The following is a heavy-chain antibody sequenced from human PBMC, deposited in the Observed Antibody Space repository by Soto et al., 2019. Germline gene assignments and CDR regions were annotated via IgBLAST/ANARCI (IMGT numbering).Heavy chain of an antibody. CDR2: INPKSGGT. D-gene: IGHD2-15*01. CDR3: ARDLAKGGGNAGFDY. CDR1: GYTFTVYY. Sequence: GASVKVSCKASGYTFTVYYMHWVRQAPGQGLEWMGWINPKSGGTMYPQKFQGRVTMTWDTSISTAYMALTRLRSDDTAVYYCARDLAKGGGNAGFDYWGQGTLVTVSS. V-gene: IGHV1-2*02. J-gene: IGHJ4*02.